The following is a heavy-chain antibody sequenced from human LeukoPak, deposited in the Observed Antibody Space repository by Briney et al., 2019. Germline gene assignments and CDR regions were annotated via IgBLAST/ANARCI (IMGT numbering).Heavy chain of an antibody. Sequence: GALRLACAAPRFNVRSQYLGWVRPAPRQGVEWVSVIYSGGSTNYADSVKGRFTISKDNSKNTLYLQMNSLRAEDTAVYYCASGGFGDSGYGYWGQGILVTVSS. J-gene: IGHJ4*02. V-gene: IGHV3-53*01. CDR1: RFNVRSQY. CDR3: ASGGFGDSGYGY. CDR2: IYSGGST. D-gene: IGHD3-10*01.